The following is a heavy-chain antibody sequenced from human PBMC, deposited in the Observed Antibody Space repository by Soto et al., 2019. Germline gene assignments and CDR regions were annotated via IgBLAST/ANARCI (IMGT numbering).Heavy chain of an antibody. J-gene: IGHJ6*02. CDR1: GGSISSGDYY. V-gene: IGHV4-30-4*01. CDR2: NYYSGST. Sequence: QVQLQESGPGLVKPSQTLSLTCTVSGGSISSGDYYWSWIRQPPGKGLEWIGYNYYSGSTYYNPSLKSRVTISVDTSKNQFSLKLSSVTAADTAVYYCARDHYVYDILTGYGYYYGMDVWGQGTTVTVSS. D-gene: IGHD3-9*01. CDR3: ARDHYVYDILTGYGYYYGMDV.